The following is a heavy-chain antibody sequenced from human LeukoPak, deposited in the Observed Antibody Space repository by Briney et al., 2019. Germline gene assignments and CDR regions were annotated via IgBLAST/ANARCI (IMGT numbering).Heavy chain of an antibody. Sequence: ASVKVSCKASGYTFTSYDINWVRQATGQGLEWIGWMNPNSGNTGYAQKFQGRVTITRNTSISTAYMELSSLRSEDTAVYYCARLRGYCSSTSCPPRAWFDPWGQGTLVTVSS. CDR1: GYTFTSYD. CDR3: ARLRGYCSSTSCPPRAWFDP. D-gene: IGHD2-2*01. CDR2: MNPNSGNT. J-gene: IGHJ5*02. V-gene: IGHV1-8*03.